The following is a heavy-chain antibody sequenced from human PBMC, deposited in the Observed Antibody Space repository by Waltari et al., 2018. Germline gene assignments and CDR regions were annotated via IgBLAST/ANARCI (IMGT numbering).Heavy chain of an antibody. CDR2: MSSVIITI. J-gene: IGHJ4*02. D-gene: IGHD3-3*01. Sequence: EVQLVESGGGLVQPGGSLRLSCAASGFTFSSYSMNWVRQAPGKGLEWVSYMSSVIITIYYADSVKGRFTISRDNAKNSLYLQMNSLRAEDTAVYYCARGGLYYDFWSGYYYFDYWGQGTLVTVSS. V-gene: IGHV3-48*04. CDR1: GFTFSSYS. CDR3: ARGGLYYDFWSGYYYFDY.